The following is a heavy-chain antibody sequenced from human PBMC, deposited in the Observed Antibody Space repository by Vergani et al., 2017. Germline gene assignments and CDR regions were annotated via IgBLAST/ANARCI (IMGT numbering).Heavy chain of an antibody. CDR2: IYYSGST. CDR3: ARRLGFLEWLVGAFDI. Sequence: QVQLQESGPGLVKPSQTLSLTCTVSGGSISSGGYYWSWIRQHPGKGLEWIGYIYYSGSTYYNPSLKSRVTISVDTSKNQFSLKLSSVTAADTAVYYCARRLGFLEWLVGAFDIWGQGTMVTVSS. D-gene: IGHD3-3*01. J-gene: IGHJ3*02. CDR1: GGSISSGGYY. V-gene: IGHV4-31*03.